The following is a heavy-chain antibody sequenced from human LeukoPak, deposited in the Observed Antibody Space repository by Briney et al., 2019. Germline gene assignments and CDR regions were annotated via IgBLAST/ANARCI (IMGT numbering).Heavy chain of an antibody. Sequence: SETLSLTCTVSGGSISSGGYYWSWIRQHPGKGLEWIGYIYYSGSTYYNPSLKSRVTISVDTSKNQFSVKLSSVTAADTAVYYCASLYSGYDSTLAWGQGTLVTVSS. D-gene: IGHD5-12*01. J-gene: IGHJ4*02. CDR3: ASLYSGYDSTLA. V-gene: IGHV4-31*03. CDR2: IYYSGST. CDR1: GGSISSGGYY.